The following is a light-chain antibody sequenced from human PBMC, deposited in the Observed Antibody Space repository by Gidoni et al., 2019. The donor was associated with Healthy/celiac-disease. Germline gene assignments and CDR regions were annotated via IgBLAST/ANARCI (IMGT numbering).Light chain of an antibody. J-gene: IGKJ4*01. Sequence: DIQMTQSPSTLSASVGDRVTITCRASQSISSWLAWYQQKPGKAPKLLSYDASSLESGVPSRFSGSGSGTEFTLTISSLQPDDFATYYCQQYNSYPLTFXGXTKVEIK. CDR2: DAS. CDR1: QSISSW. CDR3: QQYNSYPLT. V-gene: IGKV1-5*01.